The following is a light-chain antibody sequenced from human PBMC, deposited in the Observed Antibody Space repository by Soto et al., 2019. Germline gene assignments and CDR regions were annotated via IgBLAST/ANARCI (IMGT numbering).Light chain of an antibody. CDR3: QQYGSSPIT. Sequence: EIVLTQSPGTLSLSPGERATLPCRASQSVSSIYLAWYQQKPGQAPRLLIYGASSRATGIPDRFSGSGSGTDFTLTISRVEPEDFAVYYCQQYGSSPITFGPGTKVDFK. V-gene: IGKV3-20*01. CDR2: GAS. CDR1: QSVSSIY. J-gene: IGKJ3*01.